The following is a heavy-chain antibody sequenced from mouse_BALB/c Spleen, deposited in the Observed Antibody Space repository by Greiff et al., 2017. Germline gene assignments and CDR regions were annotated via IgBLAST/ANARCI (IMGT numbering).Heavy chain of an antibody. CDR1: GYTFTSYW. CDR2: IYPGDGDT. CDR3: AYDYDEAMDY. J-gene: IGHJ4*01. Sequence: QVQLQQSGAELARPGASVKLSCKASGYTFTSYWMQWVKQRPGQGLEWIGAIYPGDGDTRYTQKFKGKATLTADKSSSTAYMQLSSLASEDSAVYYCAYDYDEAMDYWGQGTSVTVSS. V-gene: IGHV1-87*01. D-gene: IGHD2-4*01.